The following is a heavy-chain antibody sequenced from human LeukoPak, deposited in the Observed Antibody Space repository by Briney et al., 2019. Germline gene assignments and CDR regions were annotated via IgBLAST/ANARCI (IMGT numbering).Heavy chain of an antibody. CDR1: GFTFSSYS. CDR2: ISSSSSTI. V-gene: IGHV3-48*04. CDR3: ARDLGEWLIDY. D-gene: IGHD3-16*01. J-gene: IGHJ4*02. Sequence: PGGSLRLSCAASGFTFSSYSMNWVRQAPGKGLEWVSYISSSSSTIYYADSVKGRFTISRDNAKNSLYLQMNSLRAEDTAVYYCARDLGEWLIDYWGQGTLVTVSS.